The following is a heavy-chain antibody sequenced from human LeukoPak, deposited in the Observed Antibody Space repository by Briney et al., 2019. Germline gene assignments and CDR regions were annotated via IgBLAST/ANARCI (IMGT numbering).Heavy chain of an antibody. CDR3: TRGSSGRRDN. Sequence: VASVKVSCKASGYTFTSCDINWVRQATGQGLEWMGWMNPNSGNTGYGQSIQGRITMTRDISIGTAYMELSNLTSEDTAIYYCTRGSSGRRDNWGQGTLVTVSA. J-gene: IGHJ4*02. D-gene: IGHD6-19*01. CDR1: GYTFTSCD. CDR2: MNPNSGNT. V-gene: IGHV1-8*01.